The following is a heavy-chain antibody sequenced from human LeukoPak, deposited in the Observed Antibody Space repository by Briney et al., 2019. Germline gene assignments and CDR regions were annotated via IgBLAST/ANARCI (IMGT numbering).Heavy chain of an antibody. D-gene: IGHD3-10*01. CDR1: GGSISSGSYY. J-gene: IGHJ5*02. V-gene: IGHV4-61*02. CDR2: IYTSGST. Sequence: SETLSLTCTVSGGSISSGSYYWSWIRQPAGKGLEWIGRIYTSGSTNYNPSLKSRVTISVDTSKNQFSLKLSSVTAADTAVYYCARADYYAPMGWFDPWGQGTLVTVSS. CDR3: ARADYYAPMGWFDP.